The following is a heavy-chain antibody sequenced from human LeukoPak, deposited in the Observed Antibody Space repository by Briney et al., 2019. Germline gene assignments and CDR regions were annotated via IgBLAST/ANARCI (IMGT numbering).Heavy chain of an antibody. CDR3: AREYSSGWSSKYYFDY. D-gene: IGHD6-19*01. CDR2: ISSSSSYI. J-gene: IGHJ4*02. V-gene: IGHV3-21*01. Sequence: GGSLRLSCAASGFTFSSYSMNWVRQAPGKGLEWVSSISSSSSYIYYADSVKGRFTISRDNAKNSLYLQMNSLRAEDTAVYCCAREYSSGWSSKYYFDYWGQGTLVTVSS. CDR1: GFTFSSYS.